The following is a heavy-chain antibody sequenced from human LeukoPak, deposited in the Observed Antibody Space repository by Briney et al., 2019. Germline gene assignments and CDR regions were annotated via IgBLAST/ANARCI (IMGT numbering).Heavy chain of an antibody. J-gene: IGHJ6*03. CDR3: ARGTTKLGDYYYYYMDV. V-gene: IGHV3-21*01. D-gene: IGHD4-17*01. CDR1: GFTFSTYS. CDR2: ISSSSSYI. Sequence: AGGSLRLSCAASGFTFSTYSMNWVRQAPGKGLEWVSSISSSSSYIYYTDSLKGRFTISRDNAKNSLYLQMNSLRAEDTAVYYCARGTTKLGDYYYYYMDVWGKGTTVTVSS.